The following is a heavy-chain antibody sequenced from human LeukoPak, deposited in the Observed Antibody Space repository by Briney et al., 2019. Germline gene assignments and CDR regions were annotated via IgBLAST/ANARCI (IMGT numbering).Heavy chain of an antibody. Sequence: ASVKVSCKASGYTFTGYYMHWMRQAPGQGLEWMGWINPNSGGTNYAQKFQGWVTMTRDTSISTAYMELSRLRSDDTAVYYCARAAAAGTSHDAFDIWGQGTMVTVSS. D-gene: IGHD6-13*01. V-gene: IGHV1-2*04. CDR2: INPNSGGT. CDR3: ARAAAAGTSHDAFDI. CDR1: GYTFTGYY. J-gene: IGHJ3*02.